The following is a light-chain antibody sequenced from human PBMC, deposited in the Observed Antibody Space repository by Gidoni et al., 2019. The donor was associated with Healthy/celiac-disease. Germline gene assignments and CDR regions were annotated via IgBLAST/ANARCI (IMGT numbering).Light chain of an antibody. CDR1: QSVSSY. CDR3: QQRSNWPRST. J-gene: IGKJ2*01. V-gene: IGKV3-11*01. Sequence: EIVLTQSPATLSFSPGERATLSCRASQSVSSYLSWYQQKPDQAPRLLIYDASNRATGIPARFSGSGSGTDFTLTISSLEPEDFAVYYCQQRSNWPRSTFGQGTKLEIK. CDR2: DAS.